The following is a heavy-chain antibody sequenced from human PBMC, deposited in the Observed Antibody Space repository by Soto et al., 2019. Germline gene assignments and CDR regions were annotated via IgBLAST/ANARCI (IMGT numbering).Heavy chain of an antibody. CDR2: INPNRGFT. CDR1: GYTFSDYY. CDR3: ARGAAVVTTIPRYGLDV. V-gene: IGHV1-2*02. Sequence: QVQLVQSEAEVKKPGASLRVSCKTSGYTFSDYYIHWLRQAPGQGPEWMGWINPNRGFTKFSQKFQGRVTMPTDTSINTAYMDLTSLMSDDTAVYYCARGAAVVTTIPRYGLDVWGQGTTVTVSS. J-gene: IGHJ6*02. D-gene: IGHD2-21*02.